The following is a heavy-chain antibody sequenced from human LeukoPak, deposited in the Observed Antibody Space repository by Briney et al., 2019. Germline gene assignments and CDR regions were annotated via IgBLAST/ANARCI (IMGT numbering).Heavy chain of an antibody. CDR3: ARMLGGGYTGLFDC. V-gene: IGHV3-53*01. CDR2: IYSGGRP. D-gene: IGHD3-10*02. CDR1: GFTVSSNY. J-gene: IGHJ4*02. Sequence: GGSLRLSCAASGFTVSSNYMSWVRQAPGKGLEWVSVIYSGGRPSYADSVKGRFTMSRDNSKNTVYLQMNSLRAEDTAVYYCARMLGGGYTGLFDCWGQGTLVTVSS.